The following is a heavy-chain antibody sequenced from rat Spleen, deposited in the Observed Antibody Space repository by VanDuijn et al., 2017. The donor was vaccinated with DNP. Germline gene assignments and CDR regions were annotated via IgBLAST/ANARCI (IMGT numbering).Heavy chain of an antibody. CDR3: AREYYGYGDY. CDR1: GFTFSDYY. D-gene: IGHD1-7*01. J-gene: IGHJ2*01. CDR2: ISTSGSRT. Sequence: EVRLVESGGGLVQPGRSLKLSCAASGFTFSDYYMAWIRQAPRKGLEWVATISTSGSRTYYPDSVNGRFTISRDNAKSSLYLQMNSLRSEDTATYYCAREYYGYGDYWGQGVMVTVSS. V-gene: IGHV5-25*01.